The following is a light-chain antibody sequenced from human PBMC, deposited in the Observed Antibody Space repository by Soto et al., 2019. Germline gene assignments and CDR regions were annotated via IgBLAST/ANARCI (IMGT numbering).Light chain of an antibody. V-gene: IGKV3-20*01. J-gene: IGKJ1*01. CDR3: QQYGSSGT. CDR1: QSVRSN. Sequence: ERVMTQCPGAQSGSRGERATHSCMASQSVRSNLAWYQQNPGQAPRLLIYGASNRATRIPDRFSASGSGTDFPLPISRLEPEDFAVYYCQQYGSSGTFGQGT. CDR2: GAS.